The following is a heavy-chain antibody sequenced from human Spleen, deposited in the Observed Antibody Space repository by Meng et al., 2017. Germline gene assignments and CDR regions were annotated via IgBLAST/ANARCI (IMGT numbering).Heavy chain of an antibody. J-gene: IGHJ4*02. CDR2: IRNKAYRGTT. D-gene: IGHD3-10*01. CDR3: IRDWFRFDY. V-gene: IGHV3-49*02. Sequence: GESLKISCVASGGTFRNFWMTWVRQAPGKGLEWVGFIRNKAYRGTTEYAASVKGRFTISRDDSKSIAYLQMNSLKTEDTAVYYCIRDWFRFDYWGQGTLVTVSS. CDR1: GGTFRNFW.